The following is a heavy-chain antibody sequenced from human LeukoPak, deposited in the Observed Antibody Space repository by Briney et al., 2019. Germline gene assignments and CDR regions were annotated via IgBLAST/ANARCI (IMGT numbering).Heavy chain of an antibody. CDR3: ARNYYGSRSSDAFDV. D-gene: IGHD3-10*01. CDR2: IGASNGNT. Sequence: ASVKVSCKASGYTFTNYGITWMRQTPGQGLEWMGWIGASNGNTNYAQRFQGRITMTTATSTSTVYMELRSLTSDDTAVYYCARNYYGSRSSDAFDVWGQGASVVVSS. V-gene: IGHV1-18*01. J-gene: IGHJ3*01. CDR1: GYTFTNYG.